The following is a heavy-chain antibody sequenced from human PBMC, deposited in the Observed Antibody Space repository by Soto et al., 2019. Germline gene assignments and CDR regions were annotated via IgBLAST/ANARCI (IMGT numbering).Heavy chain of an antibody. V-gene: IGHV1-46*01. CDR2: INPSGGST. CDR1: GYTFTSYI. Sequence: VLLAQSGAEVKKPGASGKVSCKTSGYTFTSYIIQWVRQAPGQGLEWVGMINPSGGSTNYAQKFQGRVTVTRDTSTSTVYMDLSSLRSDDTAVYYCGRVRTRDYWSGYSPVDIWGQGTMVTVSS. D-gene: IGHD3-3*01. CDR3: GRVRTRDYWSGYSPVDI. J-gene: IGHJ3*02.